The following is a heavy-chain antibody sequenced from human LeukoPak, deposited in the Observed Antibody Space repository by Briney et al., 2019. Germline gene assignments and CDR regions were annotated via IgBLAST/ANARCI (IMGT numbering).Heavy chain of an antibody. D-gene: IGHD5-18*01. CDR2: IYPGGSDT. CDR1: GYSFPSYW. V-gene: IGHV5-51*01. J-gene: IGHJ4*02. Sequence: PVDSLKISCKCSGYSFPSYWIGSARPMPGKGLEWMGHIYPGGSDTRYSPSFQGQVTISADKSISTAYLQWSSLKAADTAMYYCARQSSVDTAMVDNYWGQGTLVTVSS. CDR3: ARQSSVDTAMVDNY.